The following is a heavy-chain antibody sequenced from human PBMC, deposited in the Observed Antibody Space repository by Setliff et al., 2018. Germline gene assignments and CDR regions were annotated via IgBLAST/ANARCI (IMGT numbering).Heavy chain of an antibody. V-gene: IGHV3-23*01. CDR3: ARFPIAVAGTSYFDH. CDR2: ISGSGGST. Sequence: GGSLRLSCAASGFTFSSYAMSWVRQAPGKGLEWVSAISGSGGSTYYADSVKGRFTISRDNSKNSLYLQMNSLRAEDTAVYYCARFPIAVAGTSYFDHWGQGALVTVSS. J-gene: IGHJ4*02. D-gene: IGHD6-19*01. CDR1: GFTFSSYA.